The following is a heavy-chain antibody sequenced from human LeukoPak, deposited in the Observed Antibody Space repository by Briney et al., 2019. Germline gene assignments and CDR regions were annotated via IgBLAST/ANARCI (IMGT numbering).Heavy chain of an antibody. CDR2: ISGSGGST. D-gene: IGHD5-12*01. Sequence: PGGSLRLSCAASGFTFSSYGMHWVRQAPGKGLEWVSAISGSGGSTYYADSVKGRFTISRDNSKNTLYLQMNSLRAEDTAVYYCAKVWRPSGYVKLAFDYWGQGTLVTVSS. V-gene: IGHV3-23*01. CDR1: GFTFSSYG. CDR3: AKVWRPSGYVKLAFDY. J-gene: IGHJ4*02.